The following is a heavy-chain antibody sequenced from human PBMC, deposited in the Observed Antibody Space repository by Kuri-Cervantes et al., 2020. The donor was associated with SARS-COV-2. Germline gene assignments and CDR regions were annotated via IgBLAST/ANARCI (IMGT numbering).Heavy chain of an antibody. Sequence: ASVKVSCKASGGTFSSYAISWVRQAPGQGLEWMGIINPSGGSTSYAQKFQGRVTMTTDTSTSTAYMELRSLRSDDTAVYYCARDYRIAAAGSTGDIDYWGQGTLVTVSS. D-gene: IGHD6-13*01. J-gene: IGHJ4*02. CDR2: INPSGGST. CDR1: GGTFSSYA. V-gene: IGHV1-46*01. CDR3: ARDYRIAAAGSTGDIDY.